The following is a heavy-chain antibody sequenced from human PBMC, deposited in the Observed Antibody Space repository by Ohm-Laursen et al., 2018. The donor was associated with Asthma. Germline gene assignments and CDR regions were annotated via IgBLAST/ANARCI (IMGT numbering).Heavy chain of an antibody. J-gene: IGHJ4*02. CDR3: AKLLLSWQYFDY. Sequence: SLRLSCTASGFTFSTYAMNWVRQAPGKGLEWVSVISGGGGNTYYAGSVKGRFTISRDNSKNTLYLQMNSLRAEDTAVYYCAKLLLSWQYFDYWGQGTLVTVSS. CDR2: ISGGGGNT. D-gene: IGHD2-15*01. CDR1: GFTFSTYA. V-gene: IGHV3-23*01.